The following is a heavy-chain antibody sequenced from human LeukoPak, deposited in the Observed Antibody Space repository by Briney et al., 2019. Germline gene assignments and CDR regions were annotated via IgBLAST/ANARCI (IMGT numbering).Heavy chain of an antibody. CDR2: IYYRGST. J-gene: IGHJ4*02. D-gene: IGHD4-17*01. Sequence: SETLSLTCTVSSGSINNYYWSWIRQPPGKGLEWIGYIYYRGSTNYNPSLKSRVTFSVDTSKNQFSLKLNSVTAADTAVYYCARGGDYGDLRYFDYWGQGTLVTVSS. CDR1: SGSINNYY. CDR3: ARGGDYGDLRYFDY. V-gene: IGHV4-59*01.